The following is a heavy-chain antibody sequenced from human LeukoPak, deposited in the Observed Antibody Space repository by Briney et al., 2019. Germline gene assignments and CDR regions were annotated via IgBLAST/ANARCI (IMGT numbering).Heavy chain of an antibody. J-gene: IGHJ5*02. V-gene: IGHV3-30*02. CDR3: ASCKLLLRSDWFDP. Sequence: GSLRLSCAASGFTFSSFGMHWVRQAPGKGLEWVAFIRYDGSNKYYADSVKGRFTISRDNSKSVLYLQMNSLRAEDTAVYYCASCKLLLRSDWFDPWGQGTLVTVSS. CDR2: IRYDGSNK. D-gene: IGHD2-15*01. CDR1: GFTFSSFG.